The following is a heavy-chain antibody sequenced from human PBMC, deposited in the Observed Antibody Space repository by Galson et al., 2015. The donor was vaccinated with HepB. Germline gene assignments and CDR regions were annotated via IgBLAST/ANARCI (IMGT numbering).Heavy chain of an antibody. CDR1: GFTFGHYY. CDR3: ARGQTNFDY. V-gene: IGHV3-11*05. Sequence: SLRLSCAAPGFTFGHYYMSWIRQAPGKGLEWVSYISSSRDYINYADSVKGRFTISRDNAKNSLYLQMNSLRAEDTAVYYCARGQTNFDYWGQGTLVTVSS. CDR2: ISSSRDYI. J-gene: IGHJ4*02. D-gene: IGHD1-7*01.